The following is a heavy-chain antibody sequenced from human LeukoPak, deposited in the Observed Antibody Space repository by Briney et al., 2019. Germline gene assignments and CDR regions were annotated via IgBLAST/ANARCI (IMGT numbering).Heavy chain of an antibody. CDR1: GFTVSSSY. D-gene: IGHD2-8*02. J-gene: IGHJ4*02. CDR2: IYRDGST. CDR3: ARGTVY. Sequence: GGSLRLSCAASGFTVSSSYMTWVRQAPGKGLEWISLIYRDGSTHYADSVKGRFTLSSDNSKNTLDLQMNSLRAEDTAVYYCARGTVYWGQGTLVTVSS. V-gene: IGHV3-66*01.